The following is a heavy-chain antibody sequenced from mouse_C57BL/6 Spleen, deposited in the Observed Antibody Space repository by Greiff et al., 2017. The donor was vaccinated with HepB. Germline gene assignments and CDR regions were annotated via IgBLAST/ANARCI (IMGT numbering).Heavy chain of an antibody. D-gene: IGHD1-1*01. Sequence: VQLQQSGAELVKPGASVKLSCKASGYTFTSYWMQWVKQRPGQGLEWIGEIDPSDSYTNYNQKFKGKATLTVDTSSSTAYMQLSSLTSEDSAVYYCARSGSSYRGQGTTLTVSS. V-gene: IGHV1-50*01. CDR1: GYTFTSYW. CDR3: ARSGSSY. J-gene: IGHJ2*01. CDR2: IDPSDSYT.